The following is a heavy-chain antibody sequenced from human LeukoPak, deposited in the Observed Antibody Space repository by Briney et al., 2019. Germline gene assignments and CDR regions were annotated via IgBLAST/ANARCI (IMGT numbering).Heavy chain of an antibody. CDR3: ARQGNAMDFPSDY. J-gene: IGHJ4*02. Sequence: GGSLRLSCAASGFTFDDYAMHWVRQAPGKGLEWVSGISWNSGSIGYADSVKGRFTISRDNAKNSLYLQMNSLRAEDTAVYYCARQGNAMDFPSDYWGQGTLVTVSS. D-gene: IGHD2-2*01. V-gene: IGHV3-9*01. CDR1: GFTFDDYA. CDR2: ISWNSGSI.